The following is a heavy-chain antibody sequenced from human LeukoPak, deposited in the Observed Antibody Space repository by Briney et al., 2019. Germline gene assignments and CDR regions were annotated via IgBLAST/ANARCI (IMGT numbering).Heavy chain of an antibody. V-gene: IGHV4-59*01. J-gene: IGHJ4*02. CDR3: ARGTYSSGRIPFDY. Sequence: PSETPSLTCTVSGGSNSSYYWSWIRQPPGKGLEWIGYIYYSGSTNYNPSLKSRVTISVDTSKNQFSLKLSSVTAADTAVYYCARGTYSSGRIPFDYWGQGTLVTVSS. D-gene: IGHD6-19*01. CDR1: GGSNSSYY. CDR2: IYYSGST.